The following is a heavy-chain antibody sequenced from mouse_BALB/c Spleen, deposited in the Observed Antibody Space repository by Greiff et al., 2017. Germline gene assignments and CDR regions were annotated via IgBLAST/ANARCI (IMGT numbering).Heavy chain of an antibody. Sequence: VQLQESGPGLVQPSQSLSITCTVSGFSLTSYGVHWVRQSPGKGLEWLGVIWCGGSTDYNAAFICRLSITKDNSKSHVFLKMNLLPANDTATYYGARTLYWYFDVWGAGTTVTVSS. CDR2: IWCGGST. CDR3: ARTLYWYFDV. V-gene: IGHV2-2*02. D-gene: IGHD1-2*01. CDR1: GFSLTSYG. J-gene: IGHJ1*01.